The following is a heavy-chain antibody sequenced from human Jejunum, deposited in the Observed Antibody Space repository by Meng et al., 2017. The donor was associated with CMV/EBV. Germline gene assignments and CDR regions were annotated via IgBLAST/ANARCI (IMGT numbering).Heavy chain of an antibody. D-gene: IGHD1-1*01. V-gene: IGHV3-11*01. CDR2: ISSSSRTI. J-gene: IGHJ4*02. CDR3: ASLTWKGY. Sequence: LRLSCAASHFSFSDYYMSWIRPAPGKGLEWVSYISSSSRTIFYADSVKGRFTISRDNAKNSLSLQMNSLRVEDTAVYYCASLTWKGYWGQGTLVTVSS. CDR1: HFSFSDYY.